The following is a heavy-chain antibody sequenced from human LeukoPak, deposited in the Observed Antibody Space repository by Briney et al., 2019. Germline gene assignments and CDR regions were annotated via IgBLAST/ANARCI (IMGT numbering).Heavy chain of an antibody. D-gene: IGHD3-10*01. V-gene: IGHV1-69*06. Sequence: SVKVSCKASGGTFSSYAISWVRQAPGQGLEWMGGIIPIFGTANYAQKFQGRVTITADKSTSTAYMELSSLRSEDTAVYYCARPLTGSGSYWVAFDIWGQGTTVTVSS. CDR2: IIPIFGTA. CDR1: GGTFSSYA. CDR3: ARPLTGSGSYWVAFDI. J-gene: IGHJ3*02.